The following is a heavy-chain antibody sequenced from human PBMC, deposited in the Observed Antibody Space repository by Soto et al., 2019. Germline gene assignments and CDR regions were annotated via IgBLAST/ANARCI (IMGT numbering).Heavy chain of an antibody. J-gene: IGHJ3*02. CDR3: ARGGWGRWLPFKYGAFDI. CDR1: GDTFTGYD. CDR2: INPNIGGT. D-gene: IGHD5-12*01. V-gene: IGHV1-2*04. Sequence: ASVKVSCKASGDTFTGYDMHWVRQAPGQGLEWMGGINPNIGGTNYAQKFQGWVTMTTDASISTAYMELSRLRSDDTAVYYCARGGWGRWLPFKYGAFDIWGQGTMVTVSS.